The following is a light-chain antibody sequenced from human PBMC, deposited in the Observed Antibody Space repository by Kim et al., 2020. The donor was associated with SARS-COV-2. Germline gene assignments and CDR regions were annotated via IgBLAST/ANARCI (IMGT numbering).Light chain of an antibody. CDR1: SSDVGSYNL. CDR3: CSYAGSSTLYV. V-gene: IGLV2-23*02. CDR2: EVS. J-gene: IGLJ1*01. Sequence: LTQPASVSGSPGQSITISCTGTSSDVGSYNLVSWYQQHPGKAPKLMIYEVSKRPSGVSNRFSGSKSGNTASLTISRLQAEDEADYYCCSYAGSSTLYVFGTGTKVTVL.